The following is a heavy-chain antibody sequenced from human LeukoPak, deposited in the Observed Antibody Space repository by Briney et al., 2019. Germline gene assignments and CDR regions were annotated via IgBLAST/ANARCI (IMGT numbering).Heavy chain of an antibody. J-gene: IGHJ5*02. Sequence: GGSLRLSCAASGFTFSDSSMNWVRQAPGKGLECVANIKGDGSEKNYVDSVKGRFTISRDNAKNSLYLQMNSLRAEDTAVYYCVRQAGVSWGQGTLVTVSS. D-gene: IGHD6-19*01. CDR3: VRQAGVS. V-gene: IGHV3-7*01. CDR2: IKGDGSEK. CDR1: GFTFSDSS.